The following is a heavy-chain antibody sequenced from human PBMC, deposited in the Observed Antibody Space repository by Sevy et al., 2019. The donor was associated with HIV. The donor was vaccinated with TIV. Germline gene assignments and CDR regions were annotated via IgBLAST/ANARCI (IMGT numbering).Heavy chain of an antibody. CDR3: AKEFCINVLCKSYDGYYFYAMDV. Sequence: GGSLRLSCEASGFTFNSHGMTWVRQAPGKGLEWVSCISGSGISPLYANPVKGRFTISRDNSKNTGYLQMNSLRAEDTAVYYCAKEFCINVLCKSYDGYYFYAMDVWGQGTTVTVSS. CDR1: GFTFNSHG. J-gene: IGHJ6*02. D-gene: IGHD2-8*01. CDR2: ISGSGISP. V-gene: IGHV3-23*01.